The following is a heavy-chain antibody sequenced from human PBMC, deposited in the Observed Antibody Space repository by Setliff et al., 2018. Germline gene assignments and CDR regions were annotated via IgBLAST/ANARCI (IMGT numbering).Heavy chain of an antibody. CDR1: GDSFSDYY. CDR3: ARGRMRGSCSGPSCTYDPFDI. D-gene: IGHD2-2*01. Sequence: PSETLSLTCAVYGDSFSDYYWSWIRQPPGQGLEWIEEINHSGSSYYNPSLRSRVTISVDTSKNQFSLILRSVTAADTAVYYCARGRMRGSCSGPSCTYDPFDIWGQGTPVTVSS. V-gene: IGHV4-34*01. J-gene: IGHJ3*02. CDR2: INHSGSS.